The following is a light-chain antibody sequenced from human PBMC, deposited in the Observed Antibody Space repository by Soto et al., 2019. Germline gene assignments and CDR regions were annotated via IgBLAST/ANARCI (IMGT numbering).Light chain of an antibody. CDR2: EVN. CDR3: SSYAGSTYGV. Sequence: QSALTQPPSASGSPGQSVIISCTGTSSDVGGCNYVSWYQQYPGKAPKLIIYEVNKRPSGVPDRFSGSKSGNTASLTVSGLQADDEADYYCSSYAGSTYGVFGGGTKVTVL. J-gene: IGLJ3*02. CDR1: SSDVGGCNY. V-gene: IGLV2-8*01.